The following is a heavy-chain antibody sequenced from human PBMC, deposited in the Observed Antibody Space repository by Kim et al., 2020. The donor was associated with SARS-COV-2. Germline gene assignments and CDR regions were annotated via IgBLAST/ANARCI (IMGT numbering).Heavy chain of an antibody. J-gene: IGHJ4*02. Sequence: GGSLRLSCAASGFTFSNSAMHWVRQAPGKGLEWVAVTSSDGSNKFYGESVKGRCTSSRDNSRNTLYLQMNSLRAEDTAVYYYARNHPERGVSGAGVDYWGQGTLGTVSS. CDR3: ARNHPERGVSGAGVDY. CDR2: TSSDGSNK. V-gene: IGHV3-30-3*01. CDR1: GFTFSNSA. D-gene: IGHD6-19*01.